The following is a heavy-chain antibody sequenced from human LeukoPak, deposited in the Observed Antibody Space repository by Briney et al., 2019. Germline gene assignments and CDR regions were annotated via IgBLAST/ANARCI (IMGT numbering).Heavy chain of an antibody. CDR3: AGYSSSWYRYYFDY. D-gene: IGHD6-13*01. Sequence: GSLRLSCAASGFTFSSYGMHWVRQAPGKGLEWVSAISGSGGSTYYADSVKGRFTISRDNSKNTLYLQMNSLRAEDTAVYYCAGYSSSWYRYYFDYWGQGTLVTVSS. J-gene: IGHJ4*02. CDR1: GFTFSSYG. V-gene: IGHV3-23*01. CDR2: ISGSGGST.